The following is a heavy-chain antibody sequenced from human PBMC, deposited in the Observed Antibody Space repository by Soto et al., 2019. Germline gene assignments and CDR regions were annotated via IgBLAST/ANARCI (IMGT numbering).Heavy chain of an antibody. D-gene: IGHD1-1*01. CDR1: GFTLRHFA. J-gene: IGHJ4*02. CDR3: AQDPVGWNGVVIDY. Sequence: TGGSLRLSCAASGFTLRHFAMNWVRQAPGKGLEWVSGIGGSEGTTYYADSVKGRFTISRDNSKNTLYLQMDSLRAEDTAVYYCAQDPVGWNGVVIDYWGQGTLVTVSS. CDR2: IGGSEGTT. V-gene: IGHV3-23*01.